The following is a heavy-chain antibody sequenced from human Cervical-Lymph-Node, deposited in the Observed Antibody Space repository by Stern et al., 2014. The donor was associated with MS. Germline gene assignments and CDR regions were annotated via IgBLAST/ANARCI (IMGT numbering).Heavy chain of an antibody. Sequence: MQLVQSGGGLVQPGGSLRLSCAASGFTLSSYSMNWVRQAPGQGLEWVSHINSRSTYYADSVKGRFTISRDNAKNLLYLQMNSLRVEDTAVYYCARDHYGDSAFNAWGQGTLVTVSS. CDR1: GFTLSSYS. CDR2: INSRST. D-gene: IGHD4-17*01. V-gene: IGHV3-48*01. J-gene: IGHJ5*02. CDR3: ARDHYGDSAFNA.